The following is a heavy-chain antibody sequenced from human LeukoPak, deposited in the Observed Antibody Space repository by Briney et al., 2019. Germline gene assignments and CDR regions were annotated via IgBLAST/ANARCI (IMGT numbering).Heavy chain of an antibody. Sequence: GGSLRLSCAASGFTFSSYSMNWVRQAPGKGLEWVSSISSSSSYIYYADSVKGRFTISRDNAKNSLYLQMNSLRAEDTAVYYCARDSQWLSSGVDYWGQGTLVTVSS. CDR1: GFTFSSYS. CDR2: ISSSSSYI. V-gene: IGHV3-21*01. J-gene: IGHJ4*02. CDR3: ARDSQWLSSGVDY. D-gene: IGHD3-22*01.